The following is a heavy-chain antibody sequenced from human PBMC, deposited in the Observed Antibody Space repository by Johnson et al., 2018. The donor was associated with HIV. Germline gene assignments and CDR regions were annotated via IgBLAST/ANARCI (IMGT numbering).Heavy chain of an antibody. CDR3: AREDDYSNYGSAFDL. D-gene: IGHD4-11*01. J-gene: IGHJ3*01. CDR2: ISYDGSNK. Sequence: VQLVESGGGLVQPGGSLRLSCAASGFTFSTYAMHWVRQAPGKGLEWVAVISYDGSNKYYADSVKGRFTISRDNSKNTLYLQMNSLRAEDTAVYYCAREDDYSNYGSAFDLWGQGTMVTVSS. CDR1: GFTFSTYA. V-gene: IGHV3-30*04.